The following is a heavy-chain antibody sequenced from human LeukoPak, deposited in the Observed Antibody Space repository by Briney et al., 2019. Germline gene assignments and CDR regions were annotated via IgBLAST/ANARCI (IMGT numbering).Heavy chain of an antibody. D-gene: IGHD2-2*01. CDR2: INHSGST. Sequence: PSETLSLTCAVYGGSFSGYYWSWIRQPPGKGLEWIGEINHSGSTNYNPSLKSRVTISLDTSMKKFSLKLNSVAAADTAVYYCASTERCSTTCPLDYWGQGTLVTVSS. CDR1: GGSFSGYY. V-gene: IGHV4-34*01. J-gene: IGHJ4*02. CDR3: ASTERCSTTCPLDY.